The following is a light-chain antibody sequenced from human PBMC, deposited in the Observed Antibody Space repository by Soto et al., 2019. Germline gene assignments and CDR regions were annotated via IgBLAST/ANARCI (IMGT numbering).Light chain of an antibody. J-gene: IGKJ4*01. Sequence: EIVMTQSPATLSVSPGERATLSCRASQSVSSNLAWYQQKPGQAPRLLIYGASTRATGIPARLSGSGSGTEFTLTISSLQSEDFAVYYCQQYNNRPLTVGGGTKVDIK. CDR2: GAS. CDR3: QQYNNRPLT. V-gene: IGKV3-15*01. CDR1: QSVSSN.